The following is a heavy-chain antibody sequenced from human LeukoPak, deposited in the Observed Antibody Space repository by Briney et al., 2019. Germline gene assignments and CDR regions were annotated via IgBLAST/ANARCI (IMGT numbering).Heavy chain of an antibody. CDR3: AKNIAAPGRVDYQLYGMDE. CDR1: GFPFSGYW. CDR2: IKQDGSDS. Sequence: GGSLRLSCAASGFPFSGYWMTWVRQAPGKGLQWVASIKQDGSDSYHVDSVKGRFTISRDNAKNSLFLQMNNLRAGDTAVYYCAKNIAAPGRVDYQLYGMDEWGQGTTVTVSS. J-gene: IGHJ6*02. D-gene: IGHD6-25*01. V-gene: IGHV3-7*01.